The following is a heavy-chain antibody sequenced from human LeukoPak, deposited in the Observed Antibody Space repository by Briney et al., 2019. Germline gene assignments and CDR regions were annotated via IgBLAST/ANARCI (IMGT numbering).Heavy chain of an antibody. V-gene: IGHV4-39*07. D-gene: IGHD6-13*01. CDR2: IYYSGST. CDR1: SDSISSSSYY. J-gene: IGHJ1*01. CDR3: ARGAAAGNYGYFQH. Sequence: PSETLSLTCTVSSDSISSSSYYWGWIRQPPGKGLEWIGNIYYSGSTYYNPSLKSRVTISVDTSKNQFSLNLSSVTAADAAVYYCARGAAAGNYGYFQHWGQGTLVTVSS.